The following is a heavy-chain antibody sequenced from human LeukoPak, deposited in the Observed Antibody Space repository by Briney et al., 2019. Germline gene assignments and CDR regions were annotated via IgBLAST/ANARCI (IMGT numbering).Heavy chain of an antibody. CDR2: RIYTSGRIYTSGST. V-gene: IGHV4-61*02. J-gene: IGHJ4*02. CDR3: ARSIAAQFDY. CDR1: GGSISSGSYY. Sequence: PSETLSLTCTVSGGSISSGSYYWSWIRQPVGKGLEWIGRIYTSGRIYTSGSTNYNPSLKSRVTISVDTSKNQISLKLSSVTAADTAVYYCARSIAAQFDYWGQGTLVIVSS. D-gene: IGHD6-6*01.